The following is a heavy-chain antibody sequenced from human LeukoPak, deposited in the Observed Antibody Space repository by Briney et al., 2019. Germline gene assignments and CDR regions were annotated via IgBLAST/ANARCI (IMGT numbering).Heavy chain of an antibody. CDR2: ISSSSSHI. CDR1: GFTFSSYS. Sequence: PGGSLRLSCAASGFTFSSYSMNWVRQAPGKGLEWVSSISSSSSHIYYADSVKGRFTISRDNAKNSLYLQMNSLRAEDTAVYYCAREGIAAAGTGGDYWGQGTLVTVSS. D-gene: IGHD6-13*01. CDR3: AREGIAAAGTGGDY. V-gene: IGHV3-21*01. J-gene: IGHJ4*02.